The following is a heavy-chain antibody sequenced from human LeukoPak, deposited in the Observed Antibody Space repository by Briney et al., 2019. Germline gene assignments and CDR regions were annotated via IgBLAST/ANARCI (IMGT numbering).Heavy chain of an antibody. D-gene: IGHD3-10*01. CDR3: ARDGPLWFGEFDDY. Sequence: SVKVSCKASGGTFSSYAISWVRQAPGQGLEWMGRIIPILGIANYAQKFQGRVTMTRDTSISTAYMELRSLRSDDTAVYYCARDGPLWFGEFDDYWGQGTLVTVSS. CDR2: IIPILGIA. CDR1: GGTFSSYA. V-gene: IGHV1-69*04. J-gene: IGHJ4*02.